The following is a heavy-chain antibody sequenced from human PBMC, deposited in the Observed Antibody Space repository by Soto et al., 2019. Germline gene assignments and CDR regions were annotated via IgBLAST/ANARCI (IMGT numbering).Heavy chain of an antibody. CDR2: IGGSSSTI. CDR3: ARKKYGSGSYSFDY. V-gene: IGHV3-48*02. J-gene: IGHJ4*02. CDR1: GFTFSYYS. D-gene: IGHD3-10*01. Sequence: EVQLVESGGGLVQPGGSLRLSCAGSGFTFSYYSMNWVRQAPGKGLEWVSYIGGSSSTIYYVDSVMGRFAISRDNAKNSLYLQMNSLRDEDTAVYYCARKKYGSGSYSFDYWGQGTLVTVSS.